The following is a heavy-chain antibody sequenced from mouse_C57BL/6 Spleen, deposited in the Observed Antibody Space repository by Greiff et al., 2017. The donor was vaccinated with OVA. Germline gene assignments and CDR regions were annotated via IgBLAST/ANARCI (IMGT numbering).Heavy chain of an antibody. CDR2: ISYSGST. V-gene: IGHV3-8*01. CDR3: ARSYGYDAYYYAMDY. CDR1: GYSITRDY. D-gene: IGHD2-2*01. Sequence: EVQLVESGPGLAKPSQTLSLTCSVTGYSITRDYWNWIRKFPGNKLEYMGYISYSGSTYYNPSLKSRISITRDTSKNQYYLQLNSVTTEDTATYYCARSYGYDAYYYAMDYWGQGTSVTVSS. J-gene: IGHJ4*01.